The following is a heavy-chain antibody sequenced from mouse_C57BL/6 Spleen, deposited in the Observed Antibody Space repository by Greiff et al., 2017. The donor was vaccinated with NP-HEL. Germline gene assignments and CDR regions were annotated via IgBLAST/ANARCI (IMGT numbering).Heavy chain of an antibody. CDR1: GFNIKDDY. J-gene: IGHJ2*01. CDR3: TTFPYFDY. CDR2: IDPENGDT. V-gene: IGHV14-4*01. Sequence: VQLKQSGAELVRPGASVKLSCTASGFNIKDDYMHWVKQRPEQGLEWIGWIDPENGDTEYASKFQGKATITADTSSNTAYLQLSSLTSEDTAVYYCTTFPYFDYWGQGTTLTVSS.